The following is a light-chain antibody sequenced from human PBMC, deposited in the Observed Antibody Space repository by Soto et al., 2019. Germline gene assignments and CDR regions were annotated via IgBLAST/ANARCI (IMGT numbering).Light chain of an antibody. Sequence: EIVLTQSPGTLSLSPGERATLSCRSSQSVSSSYLAWYQQKPGQAPRLLIYGASSRATGIPDRFSGSGSVTDFTLTISRREPDDFSVYYCQQYGSSLLTFGPGTKVDIK. CDR1: QSVSSSY. CDR3: QQYGSSLLT. V-gene: IGKV3-20*01. CDR2: GAS. J-gene: IGKJ3*01.